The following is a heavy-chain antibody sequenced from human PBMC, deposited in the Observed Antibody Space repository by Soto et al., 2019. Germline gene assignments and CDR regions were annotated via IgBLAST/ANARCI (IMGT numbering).Heavy chain of an antibody. J-gene: IGHJ5*02. D-gene: IGHD2-2*01. Sequence: PSETLSLTCTVSGGSISSSSYYWGWIRQPPGKGLEWIGSIYYSGSTYYNPSLKSRVTMSVDTSKNQFSLKLSSVTAADTAVYYCARHGLRRTSSLWYNWFDPWGKGTLVTVSS. CDR1: GGSISSSSYY. V-gene: IGHV4-39*01. CDR2: IYYSGST. CDR3: ARHGLRRTSSLWYNWFDP.